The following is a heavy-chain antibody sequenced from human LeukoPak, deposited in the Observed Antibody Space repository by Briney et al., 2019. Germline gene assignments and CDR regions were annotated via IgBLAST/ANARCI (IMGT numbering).Heavy chain of an antibody. CDR3: ARDPLSYDSSGWHDY. J-gene: IGHJ4*02. CDR1: GGSISSYY. Sequence: SETLSLTCTVSGGSISSYYWSWIRQPAGKGLEWIGRIYTSGSTNYNPSPKSRVTVSVDTSKNQFSLKLSSVTAADTAVYYCARDPLSYDSSGWHDYWGQGTLVTVSS. D-gene: IGHD3-22*01. CDR2: IYTSGST. V-gene: IGHV4-4*07.